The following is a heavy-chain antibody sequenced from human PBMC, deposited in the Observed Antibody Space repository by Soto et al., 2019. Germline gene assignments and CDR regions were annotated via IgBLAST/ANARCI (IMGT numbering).Heavy chain of an antibody. CDR3: ARAYYYDSSGYYFDY. CDR2: IYYSGST. V-gene: IGHV4-59*01. D-gene: IGHD3-22*01. Sequence: SETLSLTCTVSGGSISSYYWSWIRQPPGKGLEWIGYIYYSGSTNYNPSLKSRVTISVDTSKNQFSLKLSSVTAADTAVYYCARAYYYDSSGYYFDYWGQGTLVTVSS. J-gene: IGHJ4*02. CDR1: GGSISSYY.